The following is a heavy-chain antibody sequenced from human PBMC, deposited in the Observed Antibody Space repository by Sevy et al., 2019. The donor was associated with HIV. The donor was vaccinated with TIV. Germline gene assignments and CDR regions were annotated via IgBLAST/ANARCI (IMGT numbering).Heavy chain of an antibody. CDR3: AKEDSSSWRVIYYYYGMDV. CDR2: ISYDGSNK. CDR1: GFTFSSYG. J-gene: IGHJ6*02. Sequence: GGSLRLSCAASGFTFSSYGMHWVRQAPGKGLEWVAVISYDGSNKYYADSVKGRLTISRDNSKNTLYLQMNSLRAEDTAVYYCAKEDSSSWRVIYYYYGMDVWGQGTTVTVSS. D-gene: IGHD6-13*01. V-gene: IGHV3-30*18.